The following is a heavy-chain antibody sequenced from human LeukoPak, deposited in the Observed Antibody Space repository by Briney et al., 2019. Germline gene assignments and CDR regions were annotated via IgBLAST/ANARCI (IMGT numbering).Heavy chain of an antibody. CDR3: ARDNSIADRGWWFDP. J-gene: IGHJ5*02. Sequence: ASVKVSCKISGYTLNELSIHWVRQAPGKGLEWMGGLDPEDGKTVYAQKFQGRVTMTRDTPTSTVYMELSSLRSDDTAVYYCARDNSIADRGWWFDPWGQGTLVTVSS. D-gene: IGHD4-23*01. CDR2: LDPEDGKT. CDR1: GYTLNELS. V-gene: IGHV1-24*01.